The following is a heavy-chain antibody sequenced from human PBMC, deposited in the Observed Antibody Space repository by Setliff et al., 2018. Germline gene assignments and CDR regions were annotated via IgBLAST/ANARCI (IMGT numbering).Heavy chain of an antibody. Sequence: ASVKVSCQTSGYSFTSHYVHWVRQAPGQGLEWMGIINPGGLTSSSTQKFEGRVTMTRDTSTSTVYMELNSLTSDDTAVYYCARAGLAAAGRKGVFDHWGQGTLVTVSS. CDR2: INPGGLTS. V-gene: IGHV1-46*01. J-gene: IGHJ4*02. D-gene: IGHD6-25*01. CDR1: GYSFTSHY. CDR3: ARAGLAAAGRKGVFDH.